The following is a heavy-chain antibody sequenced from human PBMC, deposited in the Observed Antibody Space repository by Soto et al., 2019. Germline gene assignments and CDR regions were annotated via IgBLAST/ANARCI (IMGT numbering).Heavy chain of an antibody. CDR2: IIPILGIA. CDR1: GCTFSSYT. CDR3: ARAGTNYDILTGYNY. D-gene: IGHD3-9*01. J-gene: IGHJ4*02. V-gene: IGHV1-69*02. Sequence: SVKVSCKASGCTFSSYTISWVRQAPGQGLEWMGRIIPILGIANYAQKFQGRVTITADKSTSTAYMELSSLRSEDTAVYYCARAGTNYDILTGYNYWGQGTLVTVSS.